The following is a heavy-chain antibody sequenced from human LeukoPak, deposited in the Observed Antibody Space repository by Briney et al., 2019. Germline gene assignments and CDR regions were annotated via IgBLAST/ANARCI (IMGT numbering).Heavy chain of an antibody. J-gene: IGHJ6*02. V-gene: IGHV3-9*01. Sequence: GGSLRLSCAASGLTFSSYDMHWVRQAPGKGLEWVSGISWNSGSIGYADSVKGRFTISRDNAKNSLYLQMNSLRAEDTALYYCAKDTGGYYYYGMDVWGQGTTVTVSS. D-gene: IGHD3-16*01. CDR2: ISWNSGSI. CDR3: AKDTGGYYYYGMDV. CDR1: GLTFSSYD.